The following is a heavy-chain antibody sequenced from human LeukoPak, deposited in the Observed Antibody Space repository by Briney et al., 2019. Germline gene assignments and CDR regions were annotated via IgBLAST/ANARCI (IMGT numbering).Heavy chain of an antibody. CDR3: ARRAGAYSHPYDY. Sequence: GGSLRLSCAASGFTSNIYWMAWVRQAPGKGLEWVANINQDASEENYAESVKGRFTISRDNSKNTLYLQMNSLRAEDTAVYYCARRAGAYSHPYDYWGQGTLVTVSS. J-gene: IGHJ4*02. CDR2: INQDASEE. V-gene: IGHV3-7*03. CDR1: GFTSNIYW. D-gene: IGHD4/OR15-4a*01.